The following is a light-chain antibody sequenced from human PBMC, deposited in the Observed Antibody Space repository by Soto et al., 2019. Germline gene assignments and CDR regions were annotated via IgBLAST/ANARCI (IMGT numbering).Light chain of an antibody. J-gene: IGLJ3*02. CDR3: AAWDDSLSGWV. Sequence: QSVLTQPPSASGTPGQRVTISCSGSSSNIGSNYVYWYQQLPGTAPKLLIYRNNHRPSGVPDRFSGSKSGTSASLAISGLRSEDEADYYCAAWDDSLSGWVFGGVTKLTVL. V-gene: IGLV1-47*01. CDR1: SSNIGSNY. CDR2: RNN.